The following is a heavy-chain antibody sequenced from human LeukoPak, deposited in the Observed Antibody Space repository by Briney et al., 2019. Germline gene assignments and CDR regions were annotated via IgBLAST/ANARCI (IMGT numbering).Heavy chain of an antibody. CDR1: GFAFSTYS. J-gene: IGHJ4*02. CDR2: IANSVIHI. D-gene: IGHD4-23*01. Sequence: GGSLRLSCAASGFAFSTYSMNWVRQAPGKGLEWVSSIANSVIHIYYADSVKGRFTVSRDNAKNSLFLQMDGLRAEDTAIYYCARDFGGTLKTALDYWGQGTLVTVSS. V-gene: IGHV3-21*01. CDR3: ARDFGGTLKTALDY.